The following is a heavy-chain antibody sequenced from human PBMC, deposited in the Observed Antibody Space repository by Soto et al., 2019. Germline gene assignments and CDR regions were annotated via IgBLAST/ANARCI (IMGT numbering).Heavy chain of an antibody. D-gene: IGHD3-10*01. Sequence: QVQLVQSGAEVKKPGASVKVSCKASGYTFTSYGISWVRQAPGQGLEWMGWISAHNGNTNYAQKLQGRVTMTTDTSTSTAYMELRSLRSDDTAVYYCAREVRGQYWPGPADYWGQGTLVTVSS. V-gene: IGHV1-18*01. CDR3: AREVRGQYWPGPADY. J-gene: IGHJ4*02. CDR2: ISAHNGNT. CDR1: GYTFTSYG.